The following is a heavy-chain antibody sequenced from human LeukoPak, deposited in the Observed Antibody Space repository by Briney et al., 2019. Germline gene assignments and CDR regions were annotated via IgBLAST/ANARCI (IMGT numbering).Heavy chain of an antibody. CDR1: GFTFSSYA. J-gene: IGHJ4*02. V-gene: IGHV3-23*01. Sequence: GGSLRLSCAASGFTFSSYAMSWVRQAPGKGLEWVSAIIGSGGSTYYADSGKGRFTIYRDNSKNTLYLQMNSLRAEDTAVYYRAKGYYGSGSYCGFDYWGQGTLVTVSS. D-gene: IGHD3-10*01. CDR2: IIGSGGST. CDR3: AKGYYGSGSYCGFDY.